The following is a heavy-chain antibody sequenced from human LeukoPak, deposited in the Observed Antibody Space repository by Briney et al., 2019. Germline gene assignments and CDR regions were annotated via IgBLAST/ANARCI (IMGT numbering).Heavy chain of an antibody. D-gene: IGHD6-19*01. CDR3: ANDLTSSGWRLIFDY. CDR1: GFTFSSYG. V-gene: IGHV3-30*18. CDR2: ISSDGSNE. J-gene: IGHJ4*02. Sequence: PGGSLRLSCAASGFTFSSYGMYWVRQAPGKGLEWVAVISSDGSNEYYADSVKGRFTISRDNSKNTLYLQMNSLRAEDTAVYYCANDLTSSGWRLIFDYWGQGTLVTVSS.